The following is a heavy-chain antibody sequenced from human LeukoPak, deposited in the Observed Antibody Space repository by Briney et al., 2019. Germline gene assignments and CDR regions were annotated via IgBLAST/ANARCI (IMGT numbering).Heavy chain of an antibody. V-gene: IGHV3-23*01. CDR1: GFTFSTFA. Sequence: GGSLRLSCAASGFTFSTFAMIWVRQPPGKGLEWVSSIFPSGGEIHYADSVRGRFTISRDNSKSTLSLQMNSLRAEDTAVYYGVVAASSPLASWYFDLWGRGTLVTVSS. D-gene: IGHD2-15*01. CDR2: IFPSGGEI. J-gene: IGHJ2*01. CDR3: VVAASSPLASWYFDL.